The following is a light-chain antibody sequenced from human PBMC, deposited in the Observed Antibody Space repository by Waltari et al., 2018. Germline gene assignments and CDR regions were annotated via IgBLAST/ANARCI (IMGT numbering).Light chain of an antibody. CDR1: DRHVGSYDF. CDR3: SSYTTSSAPGV. CDR2: EVS. Sequence: QSALTQPASVSGSPGQSITISCSGTDRHVGSYDFVSWYQQHPGKAPHLIIYEVSNRPSGISNRCSAAKAGNTASLTISGLQAEDEADYYCSSYTTSSAPGVFGTGTRVTVL. J-gene: IGLJ1*01. V-gene: IGLV2-14*01.